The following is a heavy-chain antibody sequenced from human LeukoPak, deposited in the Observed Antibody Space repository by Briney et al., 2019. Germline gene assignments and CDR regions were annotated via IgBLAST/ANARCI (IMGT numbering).Heavy chain of an antibody. V-gene: IGHV4-31*03. Sequence: SETLSLACTVSGGSISSGGHYWSWSRQHPGKGLEWIGYIYYSGTTYYNPPLQSRVTISVDTSKNQFSLKLSSVTAADTAVYYCARSNYGSGSYYNNWGQGTLVTVSS. CDR1: GGSISSGGHY. D-gene: IGHD3-10*01. CDR2: IYYSGTT. J-gene: IGHJ4*02. CDR3: ARSNYGSGSYYNN.